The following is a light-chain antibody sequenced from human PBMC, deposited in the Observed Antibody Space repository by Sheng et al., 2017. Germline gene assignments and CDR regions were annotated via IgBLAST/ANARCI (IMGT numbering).Light chain of an antibody. CDR3: QQYYSFPPYT. CDR1: QGISSY. J-gene: IGKJ2*01. Sequence: AIQLTQSPSSLSASVGDRVTITCRASQGISSYLAWYQQKPGKAPKLLIYAASTLQSGVPSRFSGSGSGTDFTLTISYLQSEDFATYYCQQYYSFPPYTFGQGTKLEI. CDR2: AAS. V-gene: IGKV1-8*01.